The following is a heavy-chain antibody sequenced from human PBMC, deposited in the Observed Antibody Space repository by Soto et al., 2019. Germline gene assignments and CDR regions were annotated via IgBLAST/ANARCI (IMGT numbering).Heavy chain of an antibody. CDR1: GGSFRGYS. J-gene: IGHJ6*02. CDR3: ARAPMDDYGNYHDGMDV. V-gene: IGHV4-34*01. D-gene: IGHD4-17*01. Sequence: QVQLQQWGAGLLKPSETLSLTCGVSGGSFRGYSWNCLRQSPEKGLEWIGAINYRGITSYNPSLWSRVPISLDCSTYRFSLTLPSVTAADTALSFCARAPMDDYGNYHDGMDVWGQGTTITVS. CDR2: INYRGIT.